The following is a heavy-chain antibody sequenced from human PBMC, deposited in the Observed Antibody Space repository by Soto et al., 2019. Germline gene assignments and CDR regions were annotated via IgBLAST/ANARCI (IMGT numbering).Heavy chain of an antibody. D-gene: IGHD2-2*01. CDR3: AREASVLIPAAQPSRFDS. J-gene: IGHJ4*02. V-gene: IGHV1-18*01. CDR1: GYSFMKYG. CDR2: ISPYSGYT. Sequence: ASVKVSCKGFGYSFMKYGINWVRQAPGQGLEWVGWISPYSGYTHSAQKFHGRLTLATDTAASTAYMELRILRSADTALYYCAREASVLIPAAQPSRFDSWGQGTLVTVSS.